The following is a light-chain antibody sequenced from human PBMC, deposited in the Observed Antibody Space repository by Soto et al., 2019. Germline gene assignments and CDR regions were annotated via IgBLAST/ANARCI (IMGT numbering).Light chain of an antibody. J-gene: IGLJ1*01. CDR3: ASCDDSLSLDV. Sequence: QSVLTQPPSASGTPGQRVTISCSGTSSDVGSNYVYWYQQHPGTAPKLLIYRNNQRPSGVADRFSGSKSGNSASLAISGLRSEDEADYYCASCDDSLSLDVFGTGTKVTVL. CDR1: SSDVGSNY. CDR2: RNN. V-gene: IGLV1-47*01.